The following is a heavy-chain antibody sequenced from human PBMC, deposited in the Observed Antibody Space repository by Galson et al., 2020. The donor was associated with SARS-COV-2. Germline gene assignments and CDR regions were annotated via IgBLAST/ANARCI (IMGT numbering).Heavy chain of an antibody. CDR1: GYTFTTYG. D-gene: IGHD6-6*01. J-gene: IGHJ4*02. CDR3: ARAPAVISEYRNDWQHFDN. Sequence: ASVKVSCKASGYTFTTYGLSWVRQAPGQGLEWMGWISGYNGNTNYAQRLQGRVSMTTDTSTSTAYMERRSLTSDDTAVYYCARAPAVISEYRNDWQHFDNWGQGTLVTVSS. V-gene: IGHV1-18*01. CDR2: ISGYNGNT.